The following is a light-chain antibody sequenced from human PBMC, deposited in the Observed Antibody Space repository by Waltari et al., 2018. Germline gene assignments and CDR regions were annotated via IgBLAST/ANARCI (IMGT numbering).Light chain of an antibody. CDR3: SSYAGSNFVV. CDR1: SRDVGGYNY. CDR2: EVS. J-gene: IGLJ2*01. V-gene: IGLV2-8*01. Sequence: QSALAQPPSASGSPGPSVTISCTGTSRDVGGYNYVSWYQQHPGKAPKLMIYEVSKRPSGFPDRFSGSKSGNTASLTVSGLQAEDEAAYYCSSYAGSNFVVFGGGTKVTVL.